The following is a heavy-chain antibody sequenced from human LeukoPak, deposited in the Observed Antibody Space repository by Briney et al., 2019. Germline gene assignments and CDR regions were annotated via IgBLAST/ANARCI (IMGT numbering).Heavy chain of an antibody. Sequence: ASVKVSCKASGYTFTSYGISWVRQAPGQGLEWMGWISAYNGSTNYAQKLQGRVTMTTDTSTSTAYMELRSLRSDDTAVYYCARDRRQYYDFWSAPEDYYMDVWGKGTTVTVSS. D-gene: IGHD3-3*01. CDR1: GYTFTSYG. V-gene: IGHV1-18*01. CDR3: ARDRRQYYDFWSAPEDYYMDV. J-gene: IGHJ6*03. CDR2: ISAYNGST.